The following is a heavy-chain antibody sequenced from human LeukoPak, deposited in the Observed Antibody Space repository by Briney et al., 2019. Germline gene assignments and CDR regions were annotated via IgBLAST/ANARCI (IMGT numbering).Heavy chain of an antibody. CDR2: IYSGGST. J-gene: IGHJ3*02. CDR3: ARGMAGNDAFDI. Sequence: GGSLRLSCAASGFTVSSNYMSWVRQAPGRGLEWVSVIYSGGSTYYADSVKGRFTISRDNSKNTLYLQMNSLRAEDTAVYYCARGMAGNDAFDIWGQGTMVTVSS. V-gene: IGHV3-53*01. D-gene: IGHD6-19*01. CDR1: GFTVSSNY.